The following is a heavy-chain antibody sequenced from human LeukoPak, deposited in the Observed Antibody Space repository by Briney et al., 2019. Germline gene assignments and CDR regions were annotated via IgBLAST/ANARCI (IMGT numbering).Heavy chain of an antibody. CDR2: ISGSGGST. CDR1: GSTFTSYA. J-gene: IGHJ4*02. D-gene: IGHD6-19*01. V-gene: IGHV3-23*01. Sequence: GGSLRLSCAASGSTFTSYAMSWVRQAPGKGLEWVSSISGSGGSTYYADSVKGRFTISRDNSKNTLYLQMNSLRVEDTAVYYCAKVLEQWLSKGGGFDYWGQGTLVTVSS. CDR3: AKVLEQWLSKGGGFDY.